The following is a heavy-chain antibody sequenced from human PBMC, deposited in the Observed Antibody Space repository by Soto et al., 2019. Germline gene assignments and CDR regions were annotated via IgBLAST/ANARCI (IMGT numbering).Heavy chain of an antibody. CDR3: ARSDVIHEGCGY. V-gene: IGHV1-3*01. D-gene: IGHD3-16*02. CDR1: GYIFTTYA. CDR2: INAGKGNT. J-gene: IGHJ4*02. Sequence: ASVKVSCKASGYIFTTYALHWVRQAPGQRLEWMGWINAGKGNTKYSQKFQDRVTITRDTSASVAYMELSSLASDDTAVYYCARSDVIHEGCGYWGQGTLVTVSS.